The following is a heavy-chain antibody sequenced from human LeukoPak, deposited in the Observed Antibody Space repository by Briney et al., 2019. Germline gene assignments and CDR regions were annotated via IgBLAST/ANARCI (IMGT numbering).Heavy chain of an antibody. CDR3: ARDKYDYRFDY. Sequence: ASVKVSCKASGYTFTSYAISWVRQAPGQGLEWMGRIIPILGIANYAQKFQGRVTITADKSTSTAYMELSSLRSEDTAVYYCARDKYDYRFDYWGQGTLVTVSS. J-gene: IGHJ4*02. CDR1: GYTFTSYA. V-gene: IGHV1-69*04. D-gene: IGHD4-11*01. CDR2: IIPILGIA.